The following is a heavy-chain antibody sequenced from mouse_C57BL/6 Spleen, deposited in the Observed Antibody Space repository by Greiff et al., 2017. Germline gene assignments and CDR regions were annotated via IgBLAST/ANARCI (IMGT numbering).Heavy chain of an antibody. Sequence: QVQLQQPGAELVRPGSSVKLSCKASGYTFTSYWMHWVKQRPIQGLEWIGNIDPSDSETHYNQKFKDKATLTVDKSSSTAYMQLISLTSEDSAVYYCARGPYDYDAYAMDYWGQGTSVTVSS. D-gene: IGHD2-4*01. CDR1: GYTFTSYW. V-gene: IGHV1-52*01. CDR2: IDPSDSET. CDR3: ARGPYDYDAYAMDY. J-gene: IGHJ4*01.